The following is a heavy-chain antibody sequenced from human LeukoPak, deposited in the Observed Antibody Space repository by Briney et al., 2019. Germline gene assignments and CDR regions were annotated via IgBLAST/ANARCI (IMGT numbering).Heavy chain of an antibody. CDR1: GFTLSIYG. V-gene: IGHV3-30*02. J-gene: IGHJ4*02. CDR3: AAVIDY. Sequence: PGGSLRLSCAASGFTLSIYGMHWVPHAPGKGLEWVAFIRYDGSNKYYADSVKGRFTISRDNAKNSVFLQMNSLRAEDTAVYYCAAVIDYWGQGTLVTVSS. CDR2: IRYDGSNK.